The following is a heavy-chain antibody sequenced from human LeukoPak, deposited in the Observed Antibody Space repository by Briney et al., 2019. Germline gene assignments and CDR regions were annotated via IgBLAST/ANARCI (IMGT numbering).Heavy chain of an antibody. Sequence: PSETLSLTCTASGGSISSSSYYWGWIRQPPGKGLEWIGSIYYSGSTYYNPSLKSRVTISVDTSKNQFSLKLSSVTAADTAVYYCATSPFHYGSGSQYYFDYWGQGTLVTVSS. J-gene: IGHJ4*02. CDR3: ATSPFHYGSGSQYYFDY. CDR1: GGSISSSSYY. V-gene: IGHV4-39*01. CDR2: IYYSGST. D-gene: IGHD3-10*01.